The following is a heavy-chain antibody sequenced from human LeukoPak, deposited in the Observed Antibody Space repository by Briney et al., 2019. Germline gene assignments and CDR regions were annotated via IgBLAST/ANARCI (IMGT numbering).Heavy chain of an antibody. D-gene: IGHD2-2*02. CDR3: ASTRHQLLYSPFDY. V-gene: IGHV1-69*13. CDR2: IIPIFGTA. J-gene: IGHJ4*02. CDR1: GYTFTSYG. Sequence: SVKVSCEASGYTFTSYGITWVRQAPGQGLEWMGGIIPIFGTANYAQKFQGRVTITADESTSTAYMELSSLRSEDTAVYYCASTRHQLLYSPFDYWGQGTLVTVSS.